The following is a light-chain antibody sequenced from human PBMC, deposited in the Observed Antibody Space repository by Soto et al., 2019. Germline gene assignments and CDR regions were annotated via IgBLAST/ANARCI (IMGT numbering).Light chain of an antibody. CDR2: GNR. Sequence: QSALTQPPSVSGAPGQRVTISCTGNSSNLGAGYDVHWYQQLPGAAPKLVIFGNRNRPSGVPERFSGSKSGTSASLAITGLQAEDEADYYCCSYARGSTYVFGTGTKLTVL. J-gene: IGLJ1*01. CDR1: SSNLGAGYD. V-gene: IGLV1-40*01. CDR3: CSYARGSTYV.